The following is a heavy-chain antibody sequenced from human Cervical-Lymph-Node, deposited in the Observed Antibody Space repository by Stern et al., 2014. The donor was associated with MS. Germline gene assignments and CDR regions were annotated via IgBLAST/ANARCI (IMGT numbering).Heavy chain of an antibody. CDR3: ARDYEDTSMLFDH. D-gene: IGHD2-8*01. J-gene: IGHJ4*02. Sequence: VQLVESGGAVVQPGRSPRLSCAASGFTFSSYGMHWVRQAPGKGLEWVTVISYDGNHKYYAASVKGRFTISRDNSKNTLHLQMNSVTPDDTAIYYCARDYEDTSMLFDHWGQGTLVTVSS. V-gene: IGHV3-30*03. CDR2: ISYDGNHK. CDR1: GFTFSSYG.